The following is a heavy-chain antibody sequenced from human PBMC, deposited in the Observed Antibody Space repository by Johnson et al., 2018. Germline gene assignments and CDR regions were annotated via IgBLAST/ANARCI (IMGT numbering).Heavy chain of an antibody. Sequence: VQLQESGGGLVQPGGSLRLSCAASGFTFSSHWMHWVRQGPGKGLVWVSRIKYDGSGTRYADSVKGRFTIARDNAKNTLYLQMNSLGAEDTAVYYCAKGSYGGNRGGAFDIWGQGTMVAVSS. V-gene: IGHV3-74*01. CDR2: IKYDGSGT. CDR1: GFTFSSHW. D-gene: IGHD4-23*01. J-gene: IGHJ3*02. CDR3: AKGSYGGNRGGAFDI.